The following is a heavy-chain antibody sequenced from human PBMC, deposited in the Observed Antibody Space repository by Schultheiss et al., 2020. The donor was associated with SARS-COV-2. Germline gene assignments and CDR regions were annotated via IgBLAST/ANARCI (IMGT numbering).Heavy chain of an antibody. Sequence: SQTLSLTCTVSGGSISSSSYYWSWIRQPPGKGLEWIGSIYHSGSTYYNPSLKSRVTISVDTSKNQFSLKLSSVTAADTAVYYCARATYYDFWSGYYIKGALSYYYGMDVWGQGTTVTVSS. CDR2: IYHSGST. D-gene: IGHD3-3*01. CDR1: GGSISSSSYY. V-gene: IGHV4-39*07. CDR3: ARATYYDFWSGYYIKGALSYYYGMDV. J-gene: IGHJ6*02.